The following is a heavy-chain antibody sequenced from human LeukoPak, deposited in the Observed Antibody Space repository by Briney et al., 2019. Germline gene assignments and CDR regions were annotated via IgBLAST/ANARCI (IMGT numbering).Heavy chain of an antibody. J-gene: IGHJ4*02. D-gene: IGHD1-26*01. Sequence: GGSLRLSCAASGFTVSSNYMSWVRQAPGKGLEWVSVIYSGGSTYYADSVKGRFTISRDNAKNSLYLQMNSLRAEDTALYYCAKAPAPLVGASLRLDYWGQGTLVTVSS. CDR1: GFTVSSNY. CDR3: AKAPAPLVGASLRLDY. CDR2: IYSGGST. V-gene: IGHV3-53*05.